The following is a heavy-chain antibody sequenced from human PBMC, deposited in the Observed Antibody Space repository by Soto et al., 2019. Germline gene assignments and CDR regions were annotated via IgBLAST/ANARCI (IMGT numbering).Heavy chain of an antibody. CDR2: IRSKAKSYAT. CDR3: TLRTTRFDY. J-gene: IGHJ4*02. Sequence: GGSLRLSCAASGFTFSGSAMHWVRQASGKGLEWVGRIRSKAKSYATAYAASVKGRFTISRDDSKNTAYLQMNSLKTEDTAVYYCTLRTTRFDYWGQGTLVTVSS. CDR1: GFTFSGSA. D-gene: IGHD1-7*01. V-gene: IGHV3-73*01.